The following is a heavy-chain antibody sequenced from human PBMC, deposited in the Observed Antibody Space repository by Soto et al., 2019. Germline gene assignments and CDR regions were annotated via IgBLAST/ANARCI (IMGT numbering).Heavy chain of an antibody. Sequence: QVQLQESGPGLVKPSQTLSLTCTVSGGSIRSGSYYWNWIRQHPGKGLEWIGYIYYSGSTYYNPSLKSRVIISVDTSKNQFSLKLTSVTAADTAVYYCARGSYDCPDYWGQGTLVTVSS. V-gene: IGHV4-31*03. J-gene: IGHJ4*02. CDR3: ARGSYDCPDY. CDR1: GGSIRSGSYY. CDR2: IYYSGST. D-gene: IGHD5-12*01.